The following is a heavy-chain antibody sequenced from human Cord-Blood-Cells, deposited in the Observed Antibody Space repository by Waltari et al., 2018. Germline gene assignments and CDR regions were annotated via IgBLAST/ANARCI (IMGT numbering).Heavy chain of an antibody. V-gene: IGHV5-51*01. D-gene: IGHD2-2*01. Sequence: EVQLVQSGAEVKKPGESLKISCKGSGYSFTSYWIGWVRQMPGQGLEWLGIIYPGDSDTRYSPSFQGQVTISADKSISTAYLQWSSLKASDTAMYYCARQSGYCSSTSCYSTGMDVWGQGTTVTVSS. J-gene: IGHJ6*02. CDR3: ARQSGYCSSTSCYSTGMDV. CDR1: GYSFTSYW. CDR2: IYPGDSDT.